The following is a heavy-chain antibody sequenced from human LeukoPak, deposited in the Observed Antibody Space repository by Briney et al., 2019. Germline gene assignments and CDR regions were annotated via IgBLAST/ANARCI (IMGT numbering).Heavy chain of an antibody. J-gene: IGHJ2*01. Sequence: PGGSLRLSCAASGFTFTSSGFHWVRQAPGKGLEWVALIWYDGSNKHYADSVKGRFSISRDNSKNTVYLQMNSLRAEDTAVYYCARAVFAGDLLTGYWYFDLWGRGTLVTVSS. V-gene: IGHV3-33*08. CDR1: GFTFTSSG. CDR2: IWYDGSNK. D-gene: IGHD1-20*01. CDR3: ARAVFAGDLLTGYWYFDL.